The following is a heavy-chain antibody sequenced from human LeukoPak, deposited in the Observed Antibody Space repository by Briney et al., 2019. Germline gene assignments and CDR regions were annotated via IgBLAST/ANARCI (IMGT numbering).Heavy chain of an antibody. V-gene: IGHV4-38-2*01. J-gene: IGHJ4*02. CDR1: GHSISSGYY. Sequence: PSETLSLTCAVSGHSISSGYYWGWIRQPPGKGLEWIGSIYHSGSTYYNPSLKSRVTISVDTSKNQLSLKLSSVTAADTAVYYCARSAAGRFDYWGQGTLVTVSS. D-gene: IGHD6-13*01. CDR3: ARSAAGRFDY. CDR2: IYHSGST.